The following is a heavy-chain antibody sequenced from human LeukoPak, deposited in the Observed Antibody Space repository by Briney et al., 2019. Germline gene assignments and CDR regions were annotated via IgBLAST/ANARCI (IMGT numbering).Heavy chain of an antibody. CDR2: NNPNSGGT. D-gene: IGHD6-19*01. CDR1: GYTFTGYY. V-gene: IGHV1-2*02. J-gene: IGHJ6*03. Sequence: ASVKVSCKASGYTFTGYYMHWVRQAPGQGLEWMGWNNPNSGGTNYAQKFQGRVTMTRDTSISTAYMELSRLRSDDTAVFYCASSSGWPYYYYMDVWGKGTTVTISS. CDR3: ASSSGWPYYYYMDV.